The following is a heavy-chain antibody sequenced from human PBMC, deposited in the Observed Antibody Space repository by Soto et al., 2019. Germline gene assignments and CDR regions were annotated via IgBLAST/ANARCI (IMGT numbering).Heavy chain of an antibody. CDR3: SRGMYSSLTTRYYYYYGMDV. D-gene: IGHD6-6*01. V-gene: IGHV4-31*03. CDR2: IYYSGST. Sequence: SATLSLTCTVSGGSISSGVYYWSWIRQHPGKGLEWIGYIYYSGSTYYNPSLKSRVTISVDTSKNQFSLKLSSVTAADTAVYYCSRGMYSSLTTRYYYYYGMDVWGQGTTVTVSS. CDR1: GGSISSGVYY. J-gene: IGHJ6*02.